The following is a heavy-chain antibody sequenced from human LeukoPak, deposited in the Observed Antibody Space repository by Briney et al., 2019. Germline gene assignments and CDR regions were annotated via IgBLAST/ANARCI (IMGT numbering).Heavy chain of an antibody. CDR3: ARYGDYYDSSGYPYGMDV. V-gene: IGHV1-3*01. CDR2: INAGNGNT. D-gene: IGHD3-22*01. Sequence: ASVKVSCKASGYTFTSYAMHWVRQAPGQGLEWMGWINAGNGNTKYSQKFQGRVTITRDTSASTAYMELSSLRSEDTAVYYCARYGDYYDSSGYPYGMDVWGQGTTVAVSS. J-gene: IGHJ6*02. CDR1: GYTFTSYA.